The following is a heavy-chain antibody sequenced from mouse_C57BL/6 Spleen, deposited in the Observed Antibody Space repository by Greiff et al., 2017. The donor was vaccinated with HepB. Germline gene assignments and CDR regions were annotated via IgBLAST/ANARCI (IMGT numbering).Heavy chain of an antibody. CDR3: ARSYDYDGGFFAY. CDR1: GIDFSRYW. CDR2: INPDSSTI. D-gene: IGHD2-4*01. Sequence: AASGIDFSRYWMRWVRRAPWKGLEWIGEINPDSSTINYAPSLKDKFIISRDNAKNTLYLQMSKVRSEDTALYYCARSYDYDGGFFAYWGQGTLVTVSA. V-gene: IGHV4-1*01. J-gene: IGHJ3*01.